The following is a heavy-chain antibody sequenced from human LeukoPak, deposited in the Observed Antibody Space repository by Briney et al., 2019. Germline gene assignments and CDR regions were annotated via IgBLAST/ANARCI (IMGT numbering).Heavy chain of an antibody. J-gene: IGHJ4*02. Sequence: GGSLRLSCAASGFTFSNYAMNWVRQAPGKGLEWVSLISGSTGSTYYADSVKGRFSISRDNSRNTVYLQMNSLRVEDTAVYYCAKGPVSGIGGATTLDYWGQGTLVTVSS. D-gene: IGHD1-26*01. CDR1: GFTFSNYA. CDR2: ISGSTGST. V-gene: IGHV3-23*01. CDR3: AKGPVSGIGGATTLDY.